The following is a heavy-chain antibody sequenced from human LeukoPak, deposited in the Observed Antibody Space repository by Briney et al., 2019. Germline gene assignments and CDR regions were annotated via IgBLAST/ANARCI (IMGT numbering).Heavy chain of an antibody. Sequence: GGSLRLSCAASGFTFSSYAMSWVRQAPGKGLEWVSAISGSGGSTYYADSVKGRFTISRDNSKNTLYLQMNSLRDEDTAVYYCTRDRIDYGDYVDYWGQGTLVTVSS. CDR1: GFTFSSYA. CDR2: ISGSGGST. CDR3: TRDRIDYGDYVDY. D-gene: IGHD4-17*01. V-gene: IGHV3-23*01. J-gene: IGHJ4*02.